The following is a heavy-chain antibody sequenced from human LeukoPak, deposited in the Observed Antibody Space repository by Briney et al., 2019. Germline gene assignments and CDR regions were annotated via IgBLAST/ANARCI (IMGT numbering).Heavy chain of an antibody. CDR2: IKQDGSEK. Sequence: AGGSLRLSCAASEFTFSTYYMTWVRQAPGKGLEWVANIKQDGSEKYYVDSVKGRFTISRDNAKNSLCLQMNSLRAEDTAVYYCARDGYEMDAFDIWGQGTMVTVSS. J-gene: IGHJ3*02. CDR1: EFTFSTYY. CDR3: ARDGYEMDAFDI. V-gene: IGHV3-7*01. D-gene: IGHD2-2*03.